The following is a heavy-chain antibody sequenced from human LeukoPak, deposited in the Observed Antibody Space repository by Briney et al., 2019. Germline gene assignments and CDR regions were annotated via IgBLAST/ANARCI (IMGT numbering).Heavy chain of an antibody. J-gene: IGHJ4*02. CDR3: ARQIRGSYIFDY. CDR2: INHSGST. CDR1: GGSFSGYY. D-gene: IGHD1-26*01. V-gene: IGHV4-34*01. Sequence: SETLSLTCAVYGGSFSGYYWSWIRQPPGKGLEWIGEINHSGSTNYNPSLKSRVTISVDTSKNQFSLKLSSVTAADTAVYYCARQIRGSYIFDYWGQGTLVTVSS.